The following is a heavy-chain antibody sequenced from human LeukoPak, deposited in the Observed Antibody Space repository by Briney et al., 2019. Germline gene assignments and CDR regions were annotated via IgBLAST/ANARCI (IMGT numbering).Heavy chain of an antibody. V-gene: IGHV3-66*01. J-gene: IGHJ5*02. CDR2: IYSGGTT. CDR1: GFTVSSNY. Sequence: GGSLRLSCAASGFTVSSNYMSWVRHAPGKGLGWVSVIYSGGTTFYADSVKGRFTISRDSSKNTLYLQMDSLRAEDTAVYYCARNAPYFDSSTYYHNWFDPWGQGTLVTVSS. D-gene: IGHD3-22*01. CDR3: ARNAPYFDSSTYYHNWFDP.